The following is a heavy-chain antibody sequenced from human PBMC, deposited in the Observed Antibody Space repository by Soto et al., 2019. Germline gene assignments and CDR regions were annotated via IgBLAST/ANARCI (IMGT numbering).Heavy chain of an antibody. V-gene: IGHV3-33*01. CDR2: VWYDGSKE. Sequence: GGSLRLSCAASGFTFSSYGMHWVRQAPGKGLEWVAVVWYDGSKEYYADSVKGRFTISRDNSEDTLYLQMNSLRAEDTAVYYCARRLSDWLNFDYWGQGALVTVSS. CDR1: GFTFSSYG. J-gene: IGHJ4*02. D-gene: IGHD3-9*01. CDR3: ARRLSDWLNFDY.